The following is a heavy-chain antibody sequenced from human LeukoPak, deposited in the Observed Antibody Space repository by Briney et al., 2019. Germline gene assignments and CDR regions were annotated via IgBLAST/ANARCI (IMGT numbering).Heavy chain of an antibody. J-gene: IGHJ4*02. CDR1: GFTFSYYG. CDR2: IRYDGSNK. Sequence: GGSLRLSCAASGFTFSYYGMHWVRQAPGKGLEWMTFIRYDGSNKYYADSLKGRFTISRDNSKNTLYLQMNSLRSDDTAVYYCATVKLMVSEIKGGFDSWGQGTQVTVSS. V-gene: IGHV3-30*02. D-gene: IGHD2-8*01. CDR3: ATVKLMVSEIKGGFDS.